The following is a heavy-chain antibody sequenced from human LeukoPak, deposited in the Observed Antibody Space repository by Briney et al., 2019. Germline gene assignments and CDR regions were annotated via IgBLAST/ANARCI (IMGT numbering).Heavy chain of an antibody. V-gene: IGHV3-48*03. CDR2: ISSSGSSI. J-gene: IGHJ3*02. D-gene: IGHD1-26*01. CDR1: GIIFSSYE. CDR3: ARDMEPDAFDI. Sequence: GGSLRLSCAASGIIFSSYEMNWVRQAPGKGLEWVSYISSSGSSIYYADSVKGRFTISRDNAKNSLYRQMNSLRAEDTAVYYCARDMEPDAFDIWGQGTMVTVSS.